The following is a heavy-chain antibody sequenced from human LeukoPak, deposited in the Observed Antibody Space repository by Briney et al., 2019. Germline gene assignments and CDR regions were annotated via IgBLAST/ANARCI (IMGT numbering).Heavy chain of an antibody. CDR3: ARDRCSSTSCYPAFTSFDY. CDR1: GGTFSSYA. V-gene: IGHV1-69*13. J-gene: IGHJ4*02. CDR2: IIPIFGTA. Sequence: SVKVSCKASGGTFSSYAISWVRQAPGQGLEWMGGIIPIFGTANYAQKFQGRITITADESTSTAYMELSSLRSEDTAVYYCARDRCSSTSCYPAFTSFDYWGQGTLVTVSS. D-gene: IGHD2-2*01.